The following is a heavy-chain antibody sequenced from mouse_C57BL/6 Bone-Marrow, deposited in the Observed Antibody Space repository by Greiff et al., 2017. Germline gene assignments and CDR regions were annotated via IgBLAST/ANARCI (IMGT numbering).Heavy chain of an antibody. J-gene: IGHJ3*01. CDR1: GFNIKDDY. V-gene: IGHV14-4*01. CDR2: IDPENGDT. CDR3: TTGGWLLQFAY. Sequence: VQLQQSGAELVRPGASVKLSCTASGFNIKDDYMHWVKQRPEQGLEWIGWIDPENGDTEYASKFQGKATITADTSSNTAYLQLSSLTSEDTAVYYCTTGGWLLQFAYWGQGTLVTVSA. D-gene: IGHD2-3*01.